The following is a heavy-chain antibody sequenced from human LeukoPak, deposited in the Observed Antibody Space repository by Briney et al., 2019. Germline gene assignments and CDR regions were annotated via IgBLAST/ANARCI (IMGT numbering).Heavy chain of an antibody. CDR3: AKIRFAVYAGDY. Sequence: GGSLRLSCAASGFTFSSYWMGWVRQAPGNGPEWVANIKEDESEKNYVDSVKGRFTISRDNAKNSLYLRMNSLRAEDTAVYYCAKIRFAVYAGDYWGQGALVTVSS. J-gene: IGHJ4*02. CDR1: GFTFSSYW. D-gene: IGHD2-8*01. V-gene: IGHV3-7*01. CDR2: IKEDESEK.